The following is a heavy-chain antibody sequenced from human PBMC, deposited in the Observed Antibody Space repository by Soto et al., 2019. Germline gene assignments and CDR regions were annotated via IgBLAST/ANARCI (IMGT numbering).Heavy chain of an antibody. Sequence: EVQLVESGGGLVQPGGSLRLSCAGSGFTVSRSYMTWVRQAPGKGFEWVSTIFAGGASYYAASVKGRFMMSRDISSNTLSLQMNNLRAEDTAVYYCARGLHSVSMFLSLAANWGQGIVVAVSS. CDR1: GFTVSRSY. CDR2: IFAGGAS. V-gene: IGHV3-66*01. CDR3: ARGLHSVSMFLSLAAN. J-gene: IGHJ4*02. D-gene: IGHD2-21*02.